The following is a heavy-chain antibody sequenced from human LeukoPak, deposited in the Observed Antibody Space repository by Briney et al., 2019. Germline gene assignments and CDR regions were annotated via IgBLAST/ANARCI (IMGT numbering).Heavy chain of an antibody. CDR1: GYSFTTYW. V-gene: IGHV5-51*01. Sequence: GESLKISRKGSGYSFTTYWIGWVRQMPGKGLEWMGIIYPGDSDTRYSPSFQGQVTISADKSISTAYLQWSSLKASDTAMYYCARFRHYYDSSGPFDYWGQGTLVTVSS. J-gene: IGHJ4*02. D-gene: IGHD3-22*01. CDR3: ARFRHYYDSSGPFDY. CDR2: IYPGDSDT.